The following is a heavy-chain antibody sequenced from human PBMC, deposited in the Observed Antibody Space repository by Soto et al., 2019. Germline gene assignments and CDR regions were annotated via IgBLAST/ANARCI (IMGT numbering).Heavy chain of an antibody. V-gene: IGHV4-59*01. CDR1: GGSISSYY. CDR2: ISYSGTT. D-gene: IGHD6-13*01. Sequence: SETLSLTCTVSGGSISSYYWICIRQPPGKGLEWIGYISYSGTTKYNPSLKSRVSISLDTFKNQFSLKLSSVIAVDTALYYCARQVRSTWYLFDSWLQGTMVTVSS. CDR3: ARQVRSTWYLFDS. J-gene: IGHJ5*01.